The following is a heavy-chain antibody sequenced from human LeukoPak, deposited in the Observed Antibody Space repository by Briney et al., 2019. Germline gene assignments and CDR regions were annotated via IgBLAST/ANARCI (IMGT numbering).Heavy chain of an antibody. J-gene: IGHJ5*02. Sequence: SETLSLTCTVSGGSISSSGYYWGWIRQPPGKVLEWIASFYYSGSTYYNPSLKSRFTISVDTSKNQLSLKLSSLTAADTAVYYCARHEYSGSYYGLSWFDPWGQGTLVTVSS. D-gene: IGHD1-26*01. V-gene: IGHV4-39*01. CDR3: ARHEYSGSYYGLSWFDP. CDR1: GGSISSSGYY. CDR2: FYYSGST.